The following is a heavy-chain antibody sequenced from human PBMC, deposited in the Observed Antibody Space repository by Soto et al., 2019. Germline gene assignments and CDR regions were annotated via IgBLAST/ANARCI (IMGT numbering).Heavy chain of an antibody. CDR1: GFTFSRYA. J-gene: IGHJ4*02. Sequence: EVQLLEYWGGLVQPGGTLRLSCSASGFTFSRYAMGWVRQAPGKGLEWVSAISGSGVSTYYADSVKGLFTISRDNSKNTLYLQMNNRRAEDTAVYYCAKYGYDSSGYYYAFDYWCQGTLVTVSS. V-gene: IGHV3-23*01. CDR2: ISGSGVST. CDR3: AKYGYDSSGYYYAFDY. D-gene: IGHD3-22*01.